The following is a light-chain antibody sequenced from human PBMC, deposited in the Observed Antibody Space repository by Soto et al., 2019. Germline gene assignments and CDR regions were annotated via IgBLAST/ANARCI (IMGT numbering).Light chain of an antibody. CDR1: QSISTS. J-gene: IGKJ1*01. CDR2: KAS. Sequence: DIQMTQSPSTLSASVGDRVTITCRASQSISTSLAWYQQKPGKAPKVLIYKASSLESGVPLRFSGSGSGTEFTLTISILQPDDFATYYCQHCDSYWTFGQGTKVELK. CDR3: QHCDSYWT. V-gene: IGKV1-5*03.